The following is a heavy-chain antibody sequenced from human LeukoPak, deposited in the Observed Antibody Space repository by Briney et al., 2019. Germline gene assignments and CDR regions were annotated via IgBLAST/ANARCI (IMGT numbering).Heavy chain of an antibody. CDR3: ARGLNNRKSGRRFDVFEI. CDR2: IYYSGST. J-gene: IGHJ3*02. Sequence: SETLSLTCTVSGGSISSYYWSWIRQPPGKGLEWIGYIYYSGSTNYNPSLKSRVTISADTSKNQFSLRLRSVTAADTAVYYCARGLNNRKSGRRFDVFEIWGQGTMVTVSS. D-gene: IGHD1-14*01. V-gene: IGHV4-59*01. CDR1: GGSISSYY.